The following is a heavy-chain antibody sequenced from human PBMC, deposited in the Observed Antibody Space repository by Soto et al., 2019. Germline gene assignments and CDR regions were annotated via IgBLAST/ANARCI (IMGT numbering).Heavy chain of an antibody. D-gene: IGHD6-13*01. J-gene: IGHJ4*02. CDR2: IWNDESNK. CDR1: GFTFSSYH. CDR3: ARIGSWALNFDY. Sequence: ESGGGVVQPGRSLRLSCAASGFTFSSYHMHWVRQAPGKGLEWVALIWNDESNKFYADSVKGRFTISRDNSKNMLWLQMNSLRVEDTAVYYCARIGSWALNFDYWGQGTLVIVSS. V-gene: IGHV3-33*01.